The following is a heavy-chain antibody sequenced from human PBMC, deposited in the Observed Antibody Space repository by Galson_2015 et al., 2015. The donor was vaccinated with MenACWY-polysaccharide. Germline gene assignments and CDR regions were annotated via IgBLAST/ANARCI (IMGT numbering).Heavy chain of an antibody. CDR2: TIPGLDKP. CDR3: ASLLGEAPAQTGAFDI. J-gene: IGHJ3*02. V-gene: IGHV1-69*02. Sequence: SVKVSCKASGGSFSTFSFNWVRQAPGQGLEWMGRTIPGLDKPNYAQKFQGRATITADKSTGTAYMELSSLRPEDTAVYYCASLLGEAPAQTGAFDIWGQGAVVTVSS. CDR1: GGSFSTFS. D-gene: IGHD1-26*01.